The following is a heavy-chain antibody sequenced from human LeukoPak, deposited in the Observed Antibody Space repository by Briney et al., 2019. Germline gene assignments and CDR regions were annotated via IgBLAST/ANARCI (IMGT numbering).Heavy chain of an antibody. CDR2: IIPIFGTA. D-gene: IGHD3-10*01. J-gene: IGHJ3*02. V-gene: IGHV1-69*13. CDR1: GGTFSSYA. CDR3: ARAAQEYYYGSGSPNDAFDI. Sequence: ASVKVSCKASGGTFSSYAISWVRQAPGQGLEWMGGIIPIFGTANCAQKFQGRVTITADESTSTAYMELSSLRSEDTAVYYCARAAQEYYYGSGSPNDAFDIWGQGTMVTVSS.